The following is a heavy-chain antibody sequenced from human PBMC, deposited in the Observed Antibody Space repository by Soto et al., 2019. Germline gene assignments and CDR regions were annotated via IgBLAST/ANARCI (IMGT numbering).Heavy chain of an antibody. CDR3: SRGVASLVDS. CDR1: GGTFSSYT. D-gene: IGHD2-15*01. CDR2: IVPITGMT. V-gene: IGHV1-69*02. J-gene: IGHJ4*02. Sequence: QVQLVQSGAEVKKPGSSVRVSCTPSGGTFSSYTISWVRQAPGQGLEGMGRIVPITGMTRYAQKFQCRLTITAVTSTTTAYLELSSLTSEDSAVYFCSRGVASLVDSWGQGTQVTVSS.